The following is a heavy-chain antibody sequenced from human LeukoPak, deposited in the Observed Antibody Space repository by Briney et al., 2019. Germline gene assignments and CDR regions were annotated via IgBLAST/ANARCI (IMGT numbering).Heavy chain of an antibody. J-gene: IGHJ5*02. CDR3: ARERGDCSSTSCYTGWFDP. D-gene: IGHD2-2*02. Sequence: SETLSLTCAVYGGSFSSYYWSWIRQPPEKGLEWIGEINRSGSTNYNQSLKRRVTISLDTSKNQFSLKLSSVSAADTAVYYCARERGDCSSTSCYTGWFDPWGQGILVTVSS. CDR1: GGSFSSYY. CDR2: INRSGST. V-gene: IGHV4-34*01.